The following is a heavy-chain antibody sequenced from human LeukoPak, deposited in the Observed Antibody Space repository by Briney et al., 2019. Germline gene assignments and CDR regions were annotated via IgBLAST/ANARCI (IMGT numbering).Heavy chain of an antibody. V-gene: IGHV3-74*01. Sequence: PGGSLRLSCAGSTFAFGGYWIHWVRQLPGKGLAWVSRIDSAGGRIQWADSVKGRFTISRDNAKNTVYLQMNSLRPEDSAVYYCVADGGNWSGGDFWGRGTLVIVSS. D-gene: IGHD3-10*01. CDR3: VADGGNWSGGDF. J-gene: IGHJ4*02. CDR2: IDSAGGRI. CDR1: TFAFGGYW.